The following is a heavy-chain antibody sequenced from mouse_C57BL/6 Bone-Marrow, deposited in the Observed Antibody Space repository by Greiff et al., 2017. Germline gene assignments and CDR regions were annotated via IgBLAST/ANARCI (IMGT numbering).Heavy chain of an antibody. Sequence: VQLQQPGAELVKPGASVKMSCKASGYTFTSYWITWVKQRPGQGLEWIGDIYPGSGSTNYNEKFKSKATLAVDTSSSTAYMQLSSLTSEDSAVYYCAREGGYGDDDAMDYWGQGTSVTVSS. V-gene: IGHV1-55*01. CDR2: IYPGSGST. J-gene: IGHJ4*01. D-gene: IGHD2-2*01. CDR1: GYTFTSYW. CDR3: AREGGYGDDDAMDY.